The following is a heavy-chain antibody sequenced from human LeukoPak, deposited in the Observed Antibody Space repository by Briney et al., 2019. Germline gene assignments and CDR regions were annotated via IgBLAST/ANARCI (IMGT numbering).Heavy chain of an antibody. J-gene: IGHJ5*02. D-gene: IGHD2-8*01. CDR3: ARHLRLLMVYAA. CDR2: IYYSGST. Sequence: SETLSLTCTVSGGSLSSSSYYWGWIRHPPGKGLEWIGSIYYSGSTYYNPSLKSRVTISVDTSKNQSSLKLSSVTAADTAVYYCARHLRLLMVYAAWGQGTLVTVSS. V-gene: IGHV4-39*01. CDR1: GGSLSSSSYY.